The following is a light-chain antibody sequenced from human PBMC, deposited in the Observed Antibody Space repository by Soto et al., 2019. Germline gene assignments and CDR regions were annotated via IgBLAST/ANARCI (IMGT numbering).Light chain of an antibody. J-gene: IGKJ5*01. CDR1: ESVSSS. CDR2: GAS. V-gene: IGKV3-20*01. CDR3: QQYGSSPWT. Sequence: EIVMTQSPATLSVSPGERATLSCRASESVSSSLAWYQQKPGQAPRLLIHGASTRATGIPDRFSGSGSGTDFTLTISRLEPEDFAVYYCQQYGSSPWTFGQGTRLEIK.